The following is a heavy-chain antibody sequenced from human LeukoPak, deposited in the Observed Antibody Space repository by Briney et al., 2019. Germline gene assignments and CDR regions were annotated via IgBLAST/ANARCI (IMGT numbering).Heavy chain of an antibody. D-gene: IGHD3-10*01. CDR3: ARGIRLGYGSGRDWFDP. J-gene: IGHJ5*02. CDR2: IYTSGST. Sequence: SETLPLTCTVSGGFISSYYWSWIRQPAGKGLEWIGRIYTSGSTNYNPSLKSRVTMSVDTSKDQFSLKLNSVTAADTAVYYCARGIRLGYGSGRDWFDPWGQGTPVTVSS. V-gene: IGHV4-4*07. CDR1: GGFISSYY.